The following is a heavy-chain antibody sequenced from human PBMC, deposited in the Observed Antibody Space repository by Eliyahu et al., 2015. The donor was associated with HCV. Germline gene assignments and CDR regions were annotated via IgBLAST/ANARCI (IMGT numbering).Heavy chain of an antibody. Sequence: QVQLQESGPGLVKPSETLSLTCTVSGGSIXYYYXXXIRQPAGKGXXWIGRIQSSGATAYNPSLXSRVTMSIATSKNQVSVHLNSVTAADTAVYYCAREDTGAITFPFDIWGQGTLVTVSS. CDR1: GGSIXYYY. CDR2: IQSSGAT. CDR3: AREDTGAITFPFDI. V-gene: IGHV4-4*07. J-gene: IGHJ3*02. D-gene: IGHD3-16*01.